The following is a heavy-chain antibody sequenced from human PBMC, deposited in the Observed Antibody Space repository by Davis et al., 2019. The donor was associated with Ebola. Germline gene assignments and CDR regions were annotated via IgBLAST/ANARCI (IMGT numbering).Heavy chain of an antibody. V-gene: IGHV1-69*13. D-gene: IGHD6-13*01. CDR3: ARDPLGYSSSWSDY. J-gene: IGHJ4*02. CDR1: GGTFSSYA. CDR2: IIPIFGTA. Sequence: SVKVSCKASGGTFSSYAISWVRQAPGQGLEWMGGIIPIFGTANYAQKFQGRVTITADESTSTAYMELSSLRAEDTAVYYCARDPLGYSSSWSDYWGQGTLVTVSS.